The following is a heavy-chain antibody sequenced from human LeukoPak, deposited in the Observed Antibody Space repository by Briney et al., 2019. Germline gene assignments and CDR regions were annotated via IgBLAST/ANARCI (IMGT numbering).Heavy chain of an antibody. D-gene: IGHD6-19*01. CDR2: ISAYNGNT. Sequence: ASVKVSCKASGYTFNSHGISWVRQAPGQGLEWMGWISAYNGNTNYAQKLQGRVTMTTDTSTSTAYMELRSLRSDDTAVYYCAREQGSGWLYYFDYWGQGTLVTVSS. V-gene: IGHV1-18*01. CDR3: AREQGSGWLYYFDY. J-gene: IGHJ4*02. CDR1: GYTFNSHG.